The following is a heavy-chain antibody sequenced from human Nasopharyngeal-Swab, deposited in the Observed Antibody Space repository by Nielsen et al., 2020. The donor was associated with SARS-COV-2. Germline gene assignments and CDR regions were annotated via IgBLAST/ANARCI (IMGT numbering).Heavy chain of an antibody. J-gene: IGHJ6*02. CDR3: AASRGPGSYYYGSGDQSMDV. Sequence: VRQMPGKGLAWVGRIDPSDSYTNYSPSFQGHVTISADKSISTAYLQWSSLKASDTAMYYCAASRGPGSYYYGSGDQSMDVWGQGTTVTVSS. CDR2: IDPSDSYT. V-gene: IGHV5-10-1*01. D-gene: IGHD3-10*01.